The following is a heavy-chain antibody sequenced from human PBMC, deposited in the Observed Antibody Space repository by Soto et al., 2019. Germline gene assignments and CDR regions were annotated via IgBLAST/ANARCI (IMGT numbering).Heavy chain of an antibody. CDR3: ARVRRNDASDYYGMDV. CDR1: GFSFSTST. CDR2: ISSGSTTI. V-gene: IGHV3-48*02. Sequence: GGALRLSCADSGFSFSTSTMNWVRQAPGKGLEWVSYISSGSTTIYYADSVKGRFTISRDNGKNSLYLQMNSLRDEDTAVYYCARVRRNDASDYYGMDVWGQGTTVTVSS. D-gene: IGHD1-1*01. J-gene: IGHJ6*02.